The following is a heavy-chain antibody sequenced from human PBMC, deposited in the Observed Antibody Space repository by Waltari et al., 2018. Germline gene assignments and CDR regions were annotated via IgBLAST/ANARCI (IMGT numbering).Heavy chain of an antibody. V-gene: IGHV3-30*02. CDR1: GFTFSIFG. D-gene: IGHD5-12*01. Sequence: QVYLVESGGTVVQPGDSLRLSCQSSGFTFSIFGMHWVRQAPGKGLGWVAFTRFDGINKHYADSGRGRFTISRDNSKNTLYLEMNNLRTEDAAVYYCAREDIVSATQWRGNQYRGNCGYDLWGQGTLVSVSS. CDR2: TRFDGINK. J-gene: IGHJ4*01. CDR3: AREDIVSATQWRGNQYRGNCGYDL.